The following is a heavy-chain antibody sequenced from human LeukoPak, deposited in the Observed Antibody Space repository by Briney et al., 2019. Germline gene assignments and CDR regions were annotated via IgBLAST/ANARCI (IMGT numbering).Heavy chain of an antibody. D-gene: IGHD6-19*01. CDR3: ARVPGYSSGWYQRHNWFDP. Sequence: SETLSLTCTVSGYSISSGYYWGWVRQPPGKGLEWIGSIYHSGSTYYNPSLKSRVTISVDTSKNQFSLKLSSVTAADTAVYYCARVPGYSSGWYQRHNWFDPWGQGTLVTVSS. J-gene: IGHJ5*02. CDR1: GYSISSGYY. V-gene: IGHV4-38-2*02. CDR2: IYHSGST.